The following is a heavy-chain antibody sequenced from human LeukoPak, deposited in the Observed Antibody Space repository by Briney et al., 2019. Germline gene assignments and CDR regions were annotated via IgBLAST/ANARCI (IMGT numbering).Heavy chain of an antibody. V-gene: IGHV3-30*18. CDR1: GFTFSTYG. J-gene: IGHJ3*02. Sequence: GGSLRLSCGASGFTFSTYGMHWVRQAPGKGLEWVAVISYDGSNKYYADSVKGRFTISRDNSKNTLYLQMNSLRAEDTAVYYCAKSNWNSPEIWGQGTMVTVSS. CDR3: AKSNWNSPEI. CDR2: ISYDGSNK. D-gene: IGHD1-20*01.